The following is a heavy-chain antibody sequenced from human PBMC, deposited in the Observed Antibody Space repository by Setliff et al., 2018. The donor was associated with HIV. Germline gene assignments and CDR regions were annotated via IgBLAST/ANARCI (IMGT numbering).Heavy chain of an antibody. V-gene: IGHV3-30*02. J-gene: IGHJ4*02. Sequence: GGSLRLSCAPSEFTFSSYGMHWVRQAPGKGLEWVSFIRYDGNDKYNADSVNGRFTISRDNSENTLYLQMNGLRSEDTAVYYCARVTSDSSGYYWGYYFDYWGQGTRVTVSS. CDR2: IRYDGNDK. CDR1: EFTFSSYG. D-gene: IGHD3-22*01. CDR3: ARVTSDSSGYYWGYYFDY.